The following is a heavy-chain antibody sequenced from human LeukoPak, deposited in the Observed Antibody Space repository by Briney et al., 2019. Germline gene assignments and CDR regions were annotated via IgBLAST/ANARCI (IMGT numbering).Heavy chain of an antibody. D-gene: IGHD3-22*01. Sequence: SVKVSCKASGGTFSSYAISWVRQAPGQGLEWMGGIIPIFGTANYAQKFQGRVTITRDTSASTAYMELSSLRSEDTAVYYCARDEDYYDSSGYYDQTPFDYWGQGTLVTVSS. CDR1: GGTFSSYA. CDR2: IIPIFGTA. J-gene: IGHJ4*02. V-gene: IGHV1-69*05. CDR3: ARDEDYYDSSGYYDQTPFDY.